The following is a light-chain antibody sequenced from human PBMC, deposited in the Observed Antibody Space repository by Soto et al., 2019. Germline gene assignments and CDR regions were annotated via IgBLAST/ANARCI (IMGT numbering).Light chain of an antibody. V-gene: IGKV3-20*01. J-gene: IGKJ1*01. Sequence: EIVLTQSPGTLSLSPGERATLSCRASQSVSSSYLAWYQQKPGQAPRLLIYGASSRATGIPDRFSGSGSGTDFTLTISRLEPEEFAVYYCQQYNNWPGTVGQGTKVDIK. CDR3: QQYNNWPGT. CDR1: QSVSSSY. CDR2: GAS.